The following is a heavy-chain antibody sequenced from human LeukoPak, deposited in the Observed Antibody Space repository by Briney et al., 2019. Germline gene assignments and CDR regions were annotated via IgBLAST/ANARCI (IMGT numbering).Heavy chain of an antibody. J-gene: IGHJ4*02. CDR2: ISSSSSTM. D-gene: IGHD5-12*01. CDR3: AREGWLRVDY. V-gene: IGHV3-48*01. Sequence: GGSLRLSSVPAGFTFSSYSMNWVRQAPGKGLEWVSYISSSSSTMYYADSVKGRFTISRDNAKNSLYLQMNSLRAEDPAVYYWAREGWLRVDYWGQGTLVTVSS. CDR1: GFTFSSYS.